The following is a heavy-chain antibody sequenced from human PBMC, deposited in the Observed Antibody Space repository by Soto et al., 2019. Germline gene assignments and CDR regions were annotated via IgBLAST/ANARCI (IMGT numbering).Heavy chain of an antibody. CDR1: GDSINNSHW. Sequence: SEMLSLTCAVSGDSINNSHWWSWVRQTPGKGLEWIGETYHSGTTNYNPSLKTRVTISIDKSKNQFSLKMNSVTAADTAVYYWARQVNSTPARGPNWFDPWGRETLVTVSS. CDR3: ARQVNSTPARGPNWFDP. V-gene: IGHV4-4*02. D-gene: IGHD6-13*01. J-gene: IGHJ5*02. CDR2: TYHSGTT.